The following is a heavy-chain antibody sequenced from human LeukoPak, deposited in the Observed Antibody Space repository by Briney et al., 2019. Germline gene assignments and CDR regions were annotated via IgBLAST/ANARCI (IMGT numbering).Heavy chain of an antibody. D-gene: IGHD6-19*01. CDR1: GFRFTNYW. CDR2: IKSDGSDK. CDR3: AKNGGWTFDY. J-gene: IGHJ4*02. Sequence: PGGSLRLSCAASGFRFTNYWMTWVRQPPGKGLEWVAIIKSDGSDKYYVDSVKGRFTISRDNAKNSLYLQMNSLRAEDTAFYYCAKNGGWTFDYWGQGILVTVSS. V-gene: IGHV3-7*03.